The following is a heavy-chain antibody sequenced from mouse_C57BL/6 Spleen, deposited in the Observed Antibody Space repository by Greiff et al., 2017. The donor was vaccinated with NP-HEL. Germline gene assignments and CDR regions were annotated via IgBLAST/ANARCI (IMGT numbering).Heavy chain of an antibody. J-gene: IGHJ2*01. CDR3: ARAYGSSYPDY. CDR1: GYTFTSYW. CDR2: IHPNSGST. Sequence: VQLQQSGAELVKPGASVKLSCKASGYTFTSYWMHWVKQRPGQGLEWIGMIHPNSGSTNYNEKFKSMATLTVDKSSSTAYMQLSSLTSEDSAVYYCARAYGSSYPDYWGQGTTLTVSS. V-gene: IGHV1-64*01. D-gene: IGHD1-1*01.